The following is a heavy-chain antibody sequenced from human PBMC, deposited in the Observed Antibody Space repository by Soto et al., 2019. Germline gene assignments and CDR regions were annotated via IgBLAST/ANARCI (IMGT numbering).Heavy chain of an antibody. Sequence: LVKVSCKASGGTFSSYAISWVRQAPGQGLEWMGGIIPIFGTANYAQKFQGRVTITADESTSTAYMELSSLRSEDTAVYYCAPSPSGPYAPWGQGTLVTVSS. D-gene: IGHD4-17*01. CDR3: APSPSGPYAP. CDR1: GGTFSSYA. V-gene: IGHV1-69*13. CDR2: IIPIFGTA. J-gene: IGHJ5*02.